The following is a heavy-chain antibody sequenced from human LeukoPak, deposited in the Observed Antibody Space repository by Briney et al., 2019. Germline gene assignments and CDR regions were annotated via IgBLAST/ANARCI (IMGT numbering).Heavy chain of an antibody. J-gene: IGHJ4*02. D-gene: IGHD6-6*01. CDR2: IYYSGST. CDR1: GGSISSYY. Sequence: SETLSLTCTVSGGSISSYYWSWIRQPPGKGLEWIGYIYYSGSTNYNPSLKRRVTISVDTSKNQFSLKLSSVTAADTAVYYCARVSSSSGFDYWGQGTLVTVSS. V-gene: IGHV4-59*01. CDR3: ARVSSSSGFDY.